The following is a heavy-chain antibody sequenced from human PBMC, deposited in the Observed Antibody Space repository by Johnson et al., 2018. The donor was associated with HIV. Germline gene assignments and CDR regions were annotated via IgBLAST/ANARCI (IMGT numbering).Heavy chain of an antibody. V-gene: IGHV3-30*18. CDR1: GFTFSSYG. CDR3: AKDRATTQYAFDI. CDR2: ISFDGSNK. Sequence: QVQLVESGGGVVQPGRSLRLSCAASGFTFSSYGMHWVRQAPGKGLEWVAVISFDGSNKYYADSVKGRFTISRDNSKNTLYLQMNSLRAEDTAVYYCAKDRATTQYAFDIWGQGTMVTVSS. J-gene: IGHJ3*02. D-gene: IGHD1-1*01.